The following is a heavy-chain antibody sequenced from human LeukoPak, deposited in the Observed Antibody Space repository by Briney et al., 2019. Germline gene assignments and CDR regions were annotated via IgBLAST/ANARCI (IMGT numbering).Heavy chain of an antibody. CDR1: GFTFSSYR. J-gene: IGHJ4*02. Sequence: GGSLRLSCAASGFTFSSYRMNWVRQAPGRGLEWVSSISSSSSYIYYADSVKGRFTISRDNSKNTLYLQMNSLRAEDTAVYYCAKGRYHLATVTLLDYWGRGTLVTVSS. CDR3: AKGRYHLATVTLLDY. V-gene: IGHV3-21*01. D-gene: IGHD4-17*01. CDR2: ISSSSSYI.